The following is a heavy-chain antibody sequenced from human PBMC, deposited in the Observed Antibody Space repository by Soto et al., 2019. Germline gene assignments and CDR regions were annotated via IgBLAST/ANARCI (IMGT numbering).Heavy chain of an antibody. D-gene: IGHD6-13*01. V-gene: IGHV3-23*01. Sequence: LRLSCAASGFTFSYSAMSWVRQAPGRGLEWVSTISGSGGTPYYADSVKGRFTISRDNSKNSLYLILNSLRADDTAIYYCAMGLAAAGPLDYWGQGALVTVSS. J-gene: IGHJ4*02. CDR3: AMGLAAAGPLDY. CDR1: GFTFSYSA. CDR2: ISGSGGTP.